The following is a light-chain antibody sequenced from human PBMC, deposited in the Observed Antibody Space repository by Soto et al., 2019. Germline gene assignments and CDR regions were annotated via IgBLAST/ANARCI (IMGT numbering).Light chain of an antibody. CDR3: SSYTSSSTLV. CDR1: SSDVGGYNY. CDR2: EVS. Sequence: QSALTQPASVSGSPGQSITISCTGTSSDVGGYNYVSWYQQHPGKAPKLMIYEVSNRPSGVSNRFSGSKSGNTASLTISGLQAEDEADYYCSSYTSSSTLVFGTGTQLTVL. J-gene: IGLJ1*01. V-gene: IGLV2-14*01.